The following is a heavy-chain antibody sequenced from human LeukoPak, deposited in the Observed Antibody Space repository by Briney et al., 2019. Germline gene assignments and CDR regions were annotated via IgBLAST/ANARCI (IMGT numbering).Heavy chain of an antibody. V-gene: IGHV1-69*05. CDR2: IIPIFGTA. J-gene: IGHJ4*02. CDR3: ARGLSLPKEDFWSGYYPYYFDY. D-gene: IGHD3-3*01. CDR1: GYTFTSYG. Sequence: SVKVSCKASGYTFTSYGISWVRQAPGQGLEWMGGIIPIFGTANYAQKFQGRVTITTDESTSTAYMELSSLRSEDTAVYYCARGLSLPKEDFWSGYYPYYFDYWGQGTLVTVSS.